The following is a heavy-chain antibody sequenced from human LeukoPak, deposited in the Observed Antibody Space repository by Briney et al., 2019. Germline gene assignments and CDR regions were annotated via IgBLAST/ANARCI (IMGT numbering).Heavy chain of an antibody. D-gene: IGHD2-2*01. Sequence: GGPLRLSCAASGFTFSSYAMSWVRQAPGKGLEWVSAISGSGGSTYYADSVKGRFTISRDNSKNTLYLQMNSLRAEDTAVYYCATSNIVVVPAAIEDYWGQGTLVTVSS. CDR1: GFTFSSYA. J-gene: IGHJ4*02. V-gene: IGHV3-23*01. CDR2: ISGSGGST. CDR3: ATSNIVVVPAAIEDY.